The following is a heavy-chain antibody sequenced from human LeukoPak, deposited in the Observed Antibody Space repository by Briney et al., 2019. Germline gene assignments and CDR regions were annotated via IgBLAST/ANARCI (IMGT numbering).Heavy chain of an antibody. V-gene: IGHV4-59*01. Sequence: SETLSLTCTVSGDSISPYYWSWIRQPPGKGLEWIGYIYYSGTTNYNPSLRSRVTLSVDTSKNQFSLKLSSVTAADTAVYYCAGSNYDILAGYECWGQGTLVTVSS. CDR3: AGSNYDILAGYEC. CDR1: GDSISPYY. CDR2: IYYSGTT. D-gene: IGHD3-9*01. J-gene: IGHJ4*02.